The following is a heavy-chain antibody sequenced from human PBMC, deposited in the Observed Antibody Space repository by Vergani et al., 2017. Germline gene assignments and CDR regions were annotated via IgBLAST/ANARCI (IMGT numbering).Heavy chain of an antibody. CDR3: ARVFSGYYFFDY. Sequence: QVQLQESGPGLVKPSETLSLTCTVSGGSISSYYWSWIRQPPGKGLEWIGYIYYSGSTNYNPSLKSRVTISVDTSKNQFSLKLSSVTAADTAVYYCARVFSGYYFFDYWGQGTLVTVSS. J-gene: IGHJ4*02. CDR1: GGSISSYY. CDR2: IYYSGST. D-gene: IGHD3-22*01. V-gene: IGHV4-59*12.